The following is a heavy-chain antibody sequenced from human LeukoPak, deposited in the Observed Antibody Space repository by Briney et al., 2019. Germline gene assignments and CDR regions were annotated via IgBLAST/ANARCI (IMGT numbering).Heavy chain of an antibody. CDR3: XXGIGFNTGWYYFDY. Sequence: PGGSLRLSCAASGFTFSSYTIHWVRQTPGEGLEYVSAISGNGGSTYYADSVKGRFTISRDNSKNTLYLQMGSLRAEDMAVYFCXXGIGFNTGWYYFDYWGQGTLVTVSS. D-gene: IGHD6-19*01. CDR1: GFTFSSYT. V-gene: IGHV3-64*02. J-gene: IGHJ4*02. CDR2: ISGNGGST.